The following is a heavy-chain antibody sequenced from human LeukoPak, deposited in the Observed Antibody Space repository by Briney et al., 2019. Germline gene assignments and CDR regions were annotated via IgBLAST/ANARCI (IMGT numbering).Heavy chain of an antibody. CDR2: INHSGST. Sequence: SETLSLTCAVYGASFNAYYWSWIRRPPGKGLEWFGEINHSGSTNYNASLKSRVTISVDTSKSQFSLKVNSVTAADTAVYYCARLRMVRGVIIPFDSWGQGTLVTVSS. CDR1: GASFNAYY. J-gene: IGHJ4*02. D-gene: IGHD3-10*01. CDR3: ARLRMVRGVIIPFDS. V-gene: IGHV4-34*01.